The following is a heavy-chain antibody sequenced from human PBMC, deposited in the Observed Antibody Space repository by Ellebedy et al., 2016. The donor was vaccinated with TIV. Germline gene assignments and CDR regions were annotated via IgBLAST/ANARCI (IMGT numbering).Heavy chain of an antibody. CDR3: VRLGDKKAWNGDY. Sequence: GGSLRLSCAASGFTFSNYWMHWVRLAPGKGLVWVSRINIDGSATTYADSVKGRFTISRDNAKNTLYLQMNSLRAEDTAVYYCVRLGDKKAWNGDYWGQGTLVTVSS. CDR1: GFTFSNYW. CDR2: INIDGSAT. D-gene: IGHD1-1*01. J-gene: IGHJ4*02. V-gene: IGHV3-74*03.